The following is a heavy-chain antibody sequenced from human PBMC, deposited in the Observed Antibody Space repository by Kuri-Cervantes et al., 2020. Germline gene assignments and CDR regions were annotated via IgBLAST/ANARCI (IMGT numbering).Heavy chain of an antibody. CDR2: ISYDGSNK. D-gene: IGHD3-9*01. Sequence: GESLKISCAASGFTFDDYAMHWVRQAPGKGLEWVAVISYDGSNKYYADSVKGRFTISRDNSKNTLYLQMNSLRAEDTAVYYCAREGGVLRYFDWFAPAFPNRRFDYWGQGTLVTAPQ. J-gene: IGHJ4*02. CDR3: AREGGVLRYFDWFAPAFPNRRFDY. CDR1: GFTFDDYA. V-gene: IGHV3-30-3*01.